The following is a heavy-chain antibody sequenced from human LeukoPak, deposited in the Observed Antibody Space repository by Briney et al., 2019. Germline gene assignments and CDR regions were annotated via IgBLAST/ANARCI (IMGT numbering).Heavy chain of an antibody. Sequence: PSETLSLTCTVSGGSISSYYWSWIRQPAGKGLEWIGRIYSSGSTNYNPSLKSRVTMSADPSKNQFSLKLSFVTAADTAVYFCARDYDFWSGYFGGFDYWGQGVLVTVSS. CDR3: ARDYDFWSGYFGGFDY. J-gene: IGHJ4*02. V-gene: IGHV4-4*07. D-gene: IGHD3-3*01. CDR2: IYSSGST. CDR1: GGSISSYY.